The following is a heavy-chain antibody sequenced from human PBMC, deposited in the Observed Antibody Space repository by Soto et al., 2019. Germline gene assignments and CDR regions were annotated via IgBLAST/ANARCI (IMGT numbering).Heavy chain of an antibody. J-gene: IGHJ4*02. CDR1: GFRFSIYS. V-gene: IGHV3-48*02. CDR3: ARSVEGHFDY. Sequence: GGSLRLSCAASGFRFSIYSMNWVRQAPGKGLEWSAYITSDTNTIKYADSVKGRFTISRDNAKNSVYLQMNSLRDEDTAVYYCARSVEGHFDYWGQGTVVPVS. CDR2: ITSDTNTI. D-gene: IGHD6-19*01.